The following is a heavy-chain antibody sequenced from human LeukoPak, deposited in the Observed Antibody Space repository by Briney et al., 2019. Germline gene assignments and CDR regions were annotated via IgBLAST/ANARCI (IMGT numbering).Heavy chain of an antibody. CDR3: ASKGYCSGGSCYLLDY. D-gene: IGHD2-15*01. CDR1: GFTFSSYA. CDR2: ISGSGGST. Sequence: GGSLRLPCAASGFTFSSYAMSWVRQAPGKGLEWVSAISGSGGSTYYADSVKGRFTISRDNSKNTLYLQMNSLRAEDTAVYYCASKGYCSGGSCYLLDYWGQGTLVTVSS. J-gene: IGHJ4*02. V-gene: IGHV3-23*01.